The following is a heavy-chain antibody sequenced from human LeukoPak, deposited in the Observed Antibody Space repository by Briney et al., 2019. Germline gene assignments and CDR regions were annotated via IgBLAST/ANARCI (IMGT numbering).Heavy chain of an antibody. CDR3: ARATYYYGSGSSYFDL. D-gene: IGHD3-10*01. V-gene: IGHV3-53*01. CDR2: IYSGGST. J-gene: IGHJ2*01. CDR1: GFTVSSNY. Sequence: GGSLRLSCAASGFTVSSNYMNWVRQAPGKGLEWVSVIYSGGSTYYADSVKGRFTISRDNSKNTLYLQMNSLRAEDTAVYYCARATYYYGSGSSYFDLWGRGTLVTVSS.